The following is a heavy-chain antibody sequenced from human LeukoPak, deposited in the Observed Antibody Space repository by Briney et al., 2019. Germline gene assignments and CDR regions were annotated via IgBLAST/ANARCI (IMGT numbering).Heavy chain of an antibody. CDR1: GYTFTGYY. Sequence: ASVKVSCKTSGYTFTGYYIHWVRQAPGQGLEWMGWINPNSGGTNYAQNFQGRVTMTRDTSINTAYSELGRLRTDDTAVYYGARSPGLDTAVVNRPWGQGTLITVSS. J-gene: IGHJ5*02. V-gene: IGHV1-2*02. CDR2: INPNSGGT. D-gene: IGHD5-18*01. CDR3: ARSPGLDTAVVNRP.